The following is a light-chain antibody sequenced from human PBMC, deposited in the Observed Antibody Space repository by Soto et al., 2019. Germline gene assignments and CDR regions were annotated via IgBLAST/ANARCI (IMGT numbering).Light chain of an antibody. CDR3: QHYNNWPPWT. CDR2: GAS. Sequence: EIVMTQSPATLSVSPGERATLSCRASQSVSSNLAWYQQKPGQAPRLLIYGASTRATGIPARFSGSGSGTEFSLTISSLKAEDFAVYYCQHYNNWPPWTFGQGTKLDIK. V-gene: IGKV3-15*01. CDR1: QSVSSN. J-gene: IGKJ1*01.